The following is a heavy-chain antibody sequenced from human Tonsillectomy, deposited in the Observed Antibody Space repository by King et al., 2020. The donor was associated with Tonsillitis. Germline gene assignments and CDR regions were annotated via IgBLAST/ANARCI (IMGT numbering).Heavy chain of an antibody. Sequence: QLVQSGAEVKKPGESLKISCKGSGYSFTNYWIGWVRQMPGKGLEWMGIIYPDDSDTRYSPSFQGQVTFSADKSISTVYLQWSSLTASDTATYYCARSPYGCSGGSCYSISGFDYWGQGTLVTVSS. CDR3: ARSPYGCSGGSCYSISGFDY. J-gene: IGHJ4*02. CDR1: GYSFTNYW. CDR2: IYPDDSDT. D-gene: IGHD2-15*01. V-gene: IGHV5-51*01.